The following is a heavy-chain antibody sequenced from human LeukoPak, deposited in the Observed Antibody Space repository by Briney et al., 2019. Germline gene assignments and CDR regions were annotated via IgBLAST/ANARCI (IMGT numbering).Heavy chain of an antibody. D-gene: IGHD3-22*01. J-gene: IGHJ4*02. CDR3: ARGRTYYYEGPDHYYFDY. CDR2: INWNGGST. Sequence: GGSLRLSCADSGFSFSTYGLSWVRQAPGKGLEWVSGINWNGGSTGYADSVKGRFTISRDNAKNSLYLQMNSLRAEDTALYYCARGRTYYYEGPDHYYFDYWGQGTLVTVSS. V-gene: IGHV3-20*04. CDR1: GFSFSTYG.